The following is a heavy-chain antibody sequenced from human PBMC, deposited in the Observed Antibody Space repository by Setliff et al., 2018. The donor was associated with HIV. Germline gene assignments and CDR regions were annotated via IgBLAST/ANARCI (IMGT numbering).Heavy chain of an antibody. CDR1: GGSFNDYY. J-gene: IGHJ4*02. CDR3: ARGLNYYGSGSYLPLGY. Sequence: PSETLSLTCAVYGGSFNDYYWTWVRQPPGKGLEWIGEIDHSGSTKYHASLKSRVTISIDTSKNQITLKLSSVTAADTAVYYCARGLNYYGSGSYLPLGYWGQGILVTVSS. V-gene: IGHV4-34*01. D-gene: IGHD3-10*01. CDR2: IDHSGST.